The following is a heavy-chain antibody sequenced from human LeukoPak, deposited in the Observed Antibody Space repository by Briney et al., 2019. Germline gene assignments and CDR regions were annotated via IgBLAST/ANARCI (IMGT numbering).Heavy chain of an antibody. J-gene: IGHJ4*02. D-gene: IGHD6-13*01. V-gene: IGHV4-39*01. Sequence: PSETLSLTCTVSGGSISSSSYYWVWIRQPSGKGLEWIGNIFYSGSTYYNPSLKSRVTISVDTSKNQFSLKLSSVTAADTAVYYCARRQGSSSYIDSWGQGTLVTVSS. CDR1: GGSISSSSYY. CDR3: ARRQGSSSYIDS. CDR2: IFYSGST.